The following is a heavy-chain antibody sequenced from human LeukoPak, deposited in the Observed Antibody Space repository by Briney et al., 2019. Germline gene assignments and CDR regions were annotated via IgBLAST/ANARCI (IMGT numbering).Heavy chain of an antibody. J-gene: IGHJ6*02. CDR1: GFTFSSYW. CDR2: INTDGSST. CDR3: VRDSFDSRGYYGMDV. Sequence: GGSLRLSCVASGFTFSSYWMHWVRHAPGKGLVWVSRINTDGSSTSYADSVKGRFTMSRDNAKNTLYLQMNSLRAEDTAAYYCVRDSFDSRGYYGMDVWGQGTTVTVSS. D-gene: IGHD3-10*01. V-gene: IGHV3-74*01.